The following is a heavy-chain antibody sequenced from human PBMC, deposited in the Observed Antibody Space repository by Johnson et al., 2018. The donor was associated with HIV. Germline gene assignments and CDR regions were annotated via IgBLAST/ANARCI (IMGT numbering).Heavy chain of an antibody. D-gene: IGHD3-16*01. V-gene: IGHV3-7*01. CDR2: IKQDGSEN. Sequence: VQLVAPGGGLGQPGGSLRLSCAASGFPCSSFWMSWVRYVPGKGLEWVAHIKQDGSENYYVHSVKGRLTISRDNAKNSLYLQMNSLRAEDTAVYYCARDLGAIGAFDIWGEGTMVTVSS. J-gene: IGHJ3*02. CDR1: GFPCSSFW. CDR3: ARDLGAIGAFDI.